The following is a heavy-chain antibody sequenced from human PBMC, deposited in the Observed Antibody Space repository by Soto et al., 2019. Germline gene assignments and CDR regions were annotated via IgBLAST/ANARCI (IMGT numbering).Heavy chain of an antibody. D-gene: IGHD6-13*01. J-gene: IGHJ6*03. V-gene: IGHV1-3*01. CDR2: INAGNGNT. Sequence: ASVKGSCKASGYTFTSYAMHWVRQAPGQRLEWMGWINAGNGNTKYSQKFQGRVTITRDTSASTAYMELSSLRSEDTAVYYCASGYSSNWYPEQSVLNYYYCMDVWGKGTTVTVSS. CDR1: GYTFTSYA. CDR3: ASGYSSNWYPEQSVLNYYYCMDV.